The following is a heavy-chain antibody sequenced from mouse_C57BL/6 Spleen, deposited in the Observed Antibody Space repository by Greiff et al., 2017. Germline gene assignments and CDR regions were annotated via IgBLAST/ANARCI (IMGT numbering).Heavy chain of an antibody. V-gene: IGHV1-7*01. CDR1: GYTFTSYW. CDR3: ARCLYYGSKSYAMDY. J-gene: IGHJ4*01. D-gene: IGHD1-1*01. Sequence: VQRVESGAELAKPGASVKLSCKASGYTFTSYWMHWVKQRPGQGLEWIGYINPSSGYTKYNQKFKGKATLTADKSSSTAYMQLSSLTYEYSAVYYCARCLYYGSKSYAMDYWGQGTSVTVSS. CDR2: INPSSGYT.